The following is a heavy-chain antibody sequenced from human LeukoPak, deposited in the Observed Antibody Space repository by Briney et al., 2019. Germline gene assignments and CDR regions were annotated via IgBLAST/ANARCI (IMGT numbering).Heavy chain of an antibody. CDR3: AAGPYCSGGSCYQNWFDP. CDR1: GFTFSDYY. J-gene: IGHJ5*02. D-gene: IGHD2-15*01. V-gene: IGHV3-11*01. Sequence: GGSLRLSCAASGFTFSDYYISWIRQAPGKGLEWVSYISSSGSTIYYADSVKGRFTISRDNAKNSLYLQMNSLRAEDTAVYYCAAGPYCSGGSCYQNWFDPWGQGTLVTVSS. CDR2: ISSSGSTI.